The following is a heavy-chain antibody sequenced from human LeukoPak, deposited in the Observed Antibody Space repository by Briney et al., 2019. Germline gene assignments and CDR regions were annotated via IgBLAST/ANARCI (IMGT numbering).Heavy chain of an antibody. CDR2: ISGSGGST. J-gene: IGHJ4*02. CDR1: GFTFSSYA. CDR3: AKDNGEKAYYDFWSGLDFDY. Sequence: GGSLRLSCAASGFTFSSYAMSWVRQAPGKGLEWVSAISGSGGSTYYADSVKGRFTISRDNSKNTLYLQMNSLRAEDTAVYYCAKDNGEKAYYDFWSGLDFDYWGQGILVTVSS. D-gene: IGHD3-3*01. V-gene: IGHV3-23*01.